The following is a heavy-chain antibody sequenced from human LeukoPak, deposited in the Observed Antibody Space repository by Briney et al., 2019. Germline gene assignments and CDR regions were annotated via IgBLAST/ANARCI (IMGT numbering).Heavy chain of an antibody. J-gene: IGHJ5*02. V-gene: IGHV6-1*01. CDR2: TYYRSKWYN. CDR1: GDSVSSNSAA. CDR3: AREARITGIAAAGTGFDP. D-gene: IGHD6-13*01. Sequence: SQTLSLTCAISGDSVSSNSAAWNWIRQSPSRGLEWLGRTYYRSKWYNDYAVSVKSRITINPDTSKNQFSLQLNSVTPEDTAVYYCAREARITGIAAAGTGFDPRGQGTLVTVSS.